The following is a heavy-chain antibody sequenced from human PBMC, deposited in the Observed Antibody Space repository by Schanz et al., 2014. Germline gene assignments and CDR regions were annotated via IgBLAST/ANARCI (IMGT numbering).Heavy chain of an antibody. CDR2: IYYRGKT. D-gene: IGHD1-26*01. CDR1: GDSISSAY. J-gene: IGHJ5*02. V-gene: IGHV4-31*03. CDR3: ARVPEPGWFDP. Sequence: QVQLQESGPGLVEPSQTLSLTCTVSGDSISSAYWSWIRQHPGKGLEWIGFIYYRGKTYYNPSLKSRVSISLDPSKTQFFLILNSLTAADTAVYYCARVPEPGWFDPWGQGTLVTVSS.